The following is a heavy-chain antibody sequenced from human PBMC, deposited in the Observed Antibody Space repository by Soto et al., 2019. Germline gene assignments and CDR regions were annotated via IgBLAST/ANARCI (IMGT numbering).Heavy chain of an antibody. CDR3: ARVWRSNWNDVSWFAP. V-gene: IGHV4-31*03. CDR1: GGSISSGGYY. CDR2: IYYSGST. D-gene: IGHD1-20*01. J-gene: IGHJ5*02. Sequence: QVQLQESGPGLVKPSQTLSLTCTVSGGSISSGGYYWSWIRQHPGKGLEWIGYIYYSGSTYYNPSLKSRVTISVDTSKNQFSLKLSSATTADTAVYYCARVWRSNWNDVSWFAPWGQGTLVTVSS.